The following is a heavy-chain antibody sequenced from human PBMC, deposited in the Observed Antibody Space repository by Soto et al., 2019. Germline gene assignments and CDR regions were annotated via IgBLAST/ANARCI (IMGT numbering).Heavy chain of an antibody. V-gene: IGHV1-69*13. CDR1: GGTFSSYA. CDR3: ARDLNPREDYDSSGPFDY. Sequence: SVKVSCKASGGTFSSYAISWVRQAPGQGLEWMGGIIPIFGTANYAQKFQGRVTITADESTSTAYMELSSLRSEDTAVYYYARDLNPREDYDSSGPFDYWGQGTLVTVSS. J-gene: IGHJ4*02. CDR2: IIPIFGTA. D-gene: IGHD3-22*01.